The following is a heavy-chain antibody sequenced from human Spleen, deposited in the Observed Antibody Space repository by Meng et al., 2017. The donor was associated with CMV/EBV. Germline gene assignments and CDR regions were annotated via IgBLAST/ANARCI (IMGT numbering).Heavy chain of an antibody. V-gene: IGHV4-30-4*08. J-gene: IGHJ4*02. CDR3: ARELYFYDSRNSPG. Sequence: SGDSISSGDYYWSWIRQPPGKGLEWIGYIYYSGSTYYNPSLRSRVTISVDTSKNQFSLKLRSVTAADTAVYYCARELYFYDSRNSPGWGQGTLVTVSS. CDR1: GDSISSGDYY. CDR2: IYYSGST. D-gene: IGHD3-22*01.